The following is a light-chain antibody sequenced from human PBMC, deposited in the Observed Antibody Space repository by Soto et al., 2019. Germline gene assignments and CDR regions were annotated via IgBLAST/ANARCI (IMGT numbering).Light chain of an antibody. Sequence: DIQMTHSPSSVSASVGDRVTITCRASHGISSWLAWYQQKPGKAPNLLIYTASTLQTGVPSRFSGSGSGTDFTLTISSLQTEDSASYFCQQTDDFPLTFGGGTKVDIK. V-gene: IGKV1-12*01. CDR2: TAS. CDR3: QQTDDFPLT. CDR1: HGISSW. J-gene: IGKJ4*01.